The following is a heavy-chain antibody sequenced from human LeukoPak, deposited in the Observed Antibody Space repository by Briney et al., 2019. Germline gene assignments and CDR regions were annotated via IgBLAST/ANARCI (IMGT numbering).Heavy chain of an antibody. J-gene: IGHJ3*02. V-gene: IGHV4-31*03. CDR2: IYYSGST. CDR1: GGSISSAGHS. CDR3: ARFAQYDHDSSGRANNAFDI. Sequence: TTSQTLSLTCPVSGGSISSAGHSWSWIRQHPGKGLQWIGYIYYSGSTYYNPSLKTRVTISVDTSKNQFSLKLSSVTAADTAVYYCARFAQYDHDSSGRANNAFDIWGQGTMVTVSS. D-gene: IGHD3-22*01.